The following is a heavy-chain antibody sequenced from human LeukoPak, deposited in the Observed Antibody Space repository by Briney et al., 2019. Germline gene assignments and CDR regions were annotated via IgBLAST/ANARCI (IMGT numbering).Heavy chain of an antibody. J-gene: IGHJ5*02. CDR1: GVSISSSSYY. D-gene: IGHD1/OR15-1a*01. CDR2: INFSGRI. V-gene: IGHV4-39*01. CDR3: ARSNNRHNWFDP. Sequence: SGTLSLTCAVSGVSISSSSYYWGWIRQPPGQGLEWIGSINFSGRIYNTPSLQSRVTISVDTSKNQYSLKLRSVSAADTAVYYCARSNNRHNWFDPWGQRTPVT.